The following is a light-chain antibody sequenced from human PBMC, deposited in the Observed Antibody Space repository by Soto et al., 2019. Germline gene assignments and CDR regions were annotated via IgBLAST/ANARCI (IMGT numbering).Light chain of an antibody. CDR1: QSLVHSTGYNY. CDR3: MQALQTPT. J-gene: IGKJ5*01. Sequence: DIVMTQSPLSLPVTTGEPASISCRSSQSLVHSTGYNYLDWYLQKPGQSPQLLIYLGSNRASGVPDRFSGSGSGTDFTLKISRVEAEDVGVYYSMQALQTPTFGQGTRLEIK. V-gene: IGKV2-28*01. CDR2: LGS.